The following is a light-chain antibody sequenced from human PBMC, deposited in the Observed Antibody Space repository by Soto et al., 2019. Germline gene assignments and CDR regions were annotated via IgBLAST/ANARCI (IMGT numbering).Light chain of an antibody. CDR1: QSVSDSQ. J-gene: IGKJ1*01. Sequence: EIVLTQSPGTLSLSPGERATLSCKTSQSVSDSQLAWYQQKPGQAPRLLIYGVSSRATSISDRFSGSGSGTDFTLTINRLEPEDFAVYYCQQYTQSLWTFGPGTKVDIK. CDR3: QQYTQSLWT. V-gene: IGKV3-20*01. CDR2: GVS.